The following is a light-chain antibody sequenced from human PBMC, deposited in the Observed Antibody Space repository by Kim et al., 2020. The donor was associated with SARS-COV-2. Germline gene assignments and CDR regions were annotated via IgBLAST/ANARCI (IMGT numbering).Light chain of an antibody. V-gene: IGLV1-40*01. J-gene: IGLJ1*01. Sequence: RVSISGPGSSSNIGAGYDVNWHQQPPGTAPKLLIYGNSNRPSGVPDRSSGSKSGTSASLAITGLQAEDEAEYYCQSYDSSLSGYVFGTGTKVTVL. CDR1: SSNIGAGYD. CDR2: GNS. CDR3: QSYDSSLSGYV.